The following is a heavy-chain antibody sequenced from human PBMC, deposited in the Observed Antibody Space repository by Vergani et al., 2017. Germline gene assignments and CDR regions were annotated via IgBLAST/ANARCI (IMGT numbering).Heavy chain of an antibody. CDR2: IIPIFGTA. J-gene: IGHJ3*02. CDR1: GGTFSSYA. CDR3: ARLRDFWSGYYTGSDAFDI. Sequence: QVQLVQSGAEVKKPGSSVKVSCKASGGTFSSYAISWVRQAPGQGLEWMGRIIPIFGTANYAQKFQGRVTITADESTSTAYMELSSLRSEDTAVYYCARLRDFWSGYYTGSDAFDIWGQGTTVTVSS. D-gene: IGHD3-3*01. V-gene: IGHV1-69*13.